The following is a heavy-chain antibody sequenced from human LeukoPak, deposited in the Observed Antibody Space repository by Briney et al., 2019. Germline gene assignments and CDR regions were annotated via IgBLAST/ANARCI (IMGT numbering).Heavy chain of an antibody. CDR1: GLTFSIAW. V-gene: IGHV3-15*01. Sequence: GGSLRLSCAASGLTFSIAWMTWVRQAPGKGLERVGRIKSKTDGGRTDYAAPVKGRFTISRDDSKNTLYLQMNGLKTEDTAVYYCTTALNYFHSSGYPVWGQGTLVTVSS. CDR3: TTALNYFHSSGYPV. J-gene: IGHJ4*02. D-gene: IGHD3-22*01. CDR2: IKSKTDGGRT.